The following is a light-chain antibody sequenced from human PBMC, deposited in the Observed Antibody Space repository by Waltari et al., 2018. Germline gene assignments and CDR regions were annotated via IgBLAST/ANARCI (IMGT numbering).Light chain of an antibody. V-gene: IGKV1-39*01. CDR2: AAS. CDR3: QQHYDAPPYT. J-gene: IGKJ2*01. CDR1: RSINIY. Sequence: DIQMTQSPPSLSASVGDRVTITCRASRSINIYLNWYQQKVGKAPKLLIYAASTLQSGVPSRFSGSGSGTDFTLTISSLQPEDFATYYCQQHYDAPPYTFGQGTKLEIK.